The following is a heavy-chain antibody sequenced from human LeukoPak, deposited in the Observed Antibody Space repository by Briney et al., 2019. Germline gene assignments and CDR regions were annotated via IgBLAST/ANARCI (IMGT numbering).Heavy chain of an antibody. Sequence: GGSLSPSCAASGSTFSSYTMSWVSQAPGKGLEWVSAISRSRDHIYYADSVTGSFTISRDNTTNSMYMQITSLRSERTAVSVCARDLLFEDYGDYYFGYWGQGTLVTVSS. J-gene: IGHJ4*02. CDR2: ISRSRDHI. CDR3: ARDLLFEDYGDYYFGY. CDR1: GSTFSSYT. V-gene: IGHV3-21*01. D-gene: IGHD4-17*01.